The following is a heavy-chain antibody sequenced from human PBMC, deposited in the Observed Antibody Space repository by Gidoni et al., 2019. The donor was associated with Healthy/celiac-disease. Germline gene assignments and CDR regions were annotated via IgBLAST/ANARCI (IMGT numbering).Heavy chain of an antibody. D-gene: IGHD3-3*01. Sequence: EVQLVESGGGLVKPGGSLRLSCAASGFTFSSYSRNWVRQAPGKGLEWVSSISSSSSYIYYADSVKGRFTISRDNAKNSLYLQMNSLRAEDTAVYYCARDKEYDFWSGYKGAFDYWGQGTLVTVSS. J-gene: IGHJ4*02. CDR3: ARDKEYDFWSGYKGAFDY. V-gene: IGHV3-21*01. CDR2: ISSSSSYI. CDR1: GFTFSSYS.